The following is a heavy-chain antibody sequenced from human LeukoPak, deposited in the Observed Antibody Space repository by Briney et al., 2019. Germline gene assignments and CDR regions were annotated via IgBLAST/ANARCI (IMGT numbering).Heavy chain of an antibody. CDR2: IIPIFGTA. CDR1: GGTFSSYA. J-gene: IGHJ6*03. V-gene: IGHV1-69*06. Sequence: VASVKVSCTASGGTFSSYAISWVRQAPGQGLEWMGGIIPIFGTANYAQKFQGRVTITADKSTSTAYMEPSSLRSEDTAVYYCAKDLPSSSWSRPNYMDVWGKGTTVTISS. CDR3: AKDLPSSSWSRPNYMDV. D-gene: IGHD6-13*01.